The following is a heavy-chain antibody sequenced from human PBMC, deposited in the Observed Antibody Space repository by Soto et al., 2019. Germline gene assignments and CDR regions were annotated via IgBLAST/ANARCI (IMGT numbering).Heavy chain of an antibody. D-gene: IGHD3-16*01. CDR3: ARIGWGYDYVWGRYFAH. CDR2: IKQDGTEQ. Sequence: EVHLVESGGGLVQPGGSLRLSCAASAFSFSSYWMSWVRQAPGKGLEWVANIKQDGTEQYYVDSVKGRFTISRDNAKNSGYLQMTSLRAEDTAVYYCARIGWGYDYVWGRYFAHWGQGPRVTVSS. V-gene: IGHV3-7*01. CDR1: AFSFSSYW. J-gene: IGHJ4*02.